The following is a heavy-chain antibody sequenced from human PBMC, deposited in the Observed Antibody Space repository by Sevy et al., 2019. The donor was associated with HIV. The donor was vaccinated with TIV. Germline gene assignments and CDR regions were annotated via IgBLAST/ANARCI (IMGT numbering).Heavy chain of an antibody. Sequence: ASVKVSCKASGYTFTSYGISWVRQAPGQGLEWMGWISTYNGNTNYAQKLQGRVTMTTDTSTSTAYMELRSLRSDDTAVYYCARDLGGYGGNSIDYWGQGTLVTVSS. CDR2: ISTYNGNT. V-gene: IGHV1-18*01. CDR1: GYTFTSYG. D-gene: IGHD2-21*02. CDR3: ARDLGGYGGNSIDY. J-gene: IGHJ4*02.